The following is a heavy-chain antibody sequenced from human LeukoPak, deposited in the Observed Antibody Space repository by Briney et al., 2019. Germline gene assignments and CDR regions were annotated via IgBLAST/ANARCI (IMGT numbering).Heavy chain of an antibody. Sequence: PGGSLRLSCAASGFTFSSYAMHWVRQAPGKGLEWVAVISYDGSNKYYADSVKGRFTISRDNSKNTLYLQMNSLRAEDTAVYYCARILGYCSSISCPLDGMDVWGQGTTVTVSS. CDR2: ISYDGSNK. J-gene: IGHJ6*02. CDR3: ARILGYCSSISCPLDGMDV. D-gene: IGHD2-2*01. CDR1: GFTFSSYA. V-gene: IGHV3-30-3*01.